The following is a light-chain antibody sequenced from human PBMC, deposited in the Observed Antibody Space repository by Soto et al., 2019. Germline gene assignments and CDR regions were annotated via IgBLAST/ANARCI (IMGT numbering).Light chain of an antibody. V-gene: IGLV1-40*01. CDR2: DNS. CDR1: SSNIGAGYD. Sequence: QSVLAQPPSVSGAPGQKVTISCTWSSSNIGAGYDLHWYQQLPGTAPKLLLYDNSNRPSGVPDRFSGSKSGTSASLAITGLQAEDEADYYCQSYDSSLSAYVFGTGTKVTVL. CDR3: QSYDSSLSAYV. J-gene: IGLJ1*01.